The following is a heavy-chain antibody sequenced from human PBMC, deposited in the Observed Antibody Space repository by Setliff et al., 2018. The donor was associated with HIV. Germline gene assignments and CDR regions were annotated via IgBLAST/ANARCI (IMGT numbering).Heavy chain of an antibody. D-gene: IGHD1-26*01. CDR1: GFTFSSYA. CDR3: AKGAGPTTLAEPFDS. V-gene: IGHV3-30*04. CDR2: ISYDGSNK. J-gene: IGHJ4*02. Sequence: GGSLRLSCAASGFTFSSYAMHWVRQAPGKGLEWVAVISYDGSNKYYADSVKGRFTISRDNSKNTLYLQMTNLRAEDTALYFCAKGAGPTTLAEPFDSWGQGTLVTVSS.